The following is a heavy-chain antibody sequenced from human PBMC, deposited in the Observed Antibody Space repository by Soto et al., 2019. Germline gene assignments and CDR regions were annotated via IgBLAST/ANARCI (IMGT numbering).Heavy chain of an antibody. CDR2: GYYSGST. V-gene: IGHV4-59*01. CDR3: PSYRKFFHS. CDR1: GRSISSDY. Sequence: SETLSLTCTVSGRSISSDYWSWVRQPPGKGREWSGYGYYSGSTNYNPSLKSRVTISVDTSKNRFSRKLSSVTAADTAVYYCPSYRKFFHSSGHATTVTV. J-gene: IGHJ3*02.